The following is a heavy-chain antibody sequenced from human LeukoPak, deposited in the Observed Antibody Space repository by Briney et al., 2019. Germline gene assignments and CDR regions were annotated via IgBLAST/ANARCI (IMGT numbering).Heavy chain of an antibody. CDR1: VFTLTNFD. D-gene: IGHD3-22*01. CDR3: ARGRRGSSGPWSWYLDL. CDR2: MNSNTGNT. V-gene: IGHV1-8*01. Sequence: ASVKVSRKASVFTLTNFDINWVRQATGQGLEWMGWMNSNTGNTGYAQEFQGRVTMTRDTSIGTAYMELTNLRSEDTAVYYCARGRRGSSGPWSWYLDLWGRGTLVTASS. J-gene: IGHJ2*01.